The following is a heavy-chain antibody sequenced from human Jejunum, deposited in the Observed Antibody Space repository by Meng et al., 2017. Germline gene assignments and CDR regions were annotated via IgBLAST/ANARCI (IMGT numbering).Heavy chain of an antibody. J-gene: IGHJ4*02. V-gene: IGHV4-39*07. D-gene: IGHD3-9*01. CDR2: MSYTGTT. CDR1: GGSISSSRYY. CDR3: ARDHGSTNWFFY. Sequence: SETLSLTCIVSGGSISSSRYYWGWVRQPPGKGLEWIGSMSYTGTTSYNPSLQSRVTISIGTSKNQLSLRLSSVSAADTAMYYCARDHGSTNWFFYWGQGTLVTVSS.